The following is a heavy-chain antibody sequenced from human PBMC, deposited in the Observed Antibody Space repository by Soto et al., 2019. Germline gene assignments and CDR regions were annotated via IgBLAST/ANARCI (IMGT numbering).Heavy chain of an antibody. CDR2: ISYDGSNK. J-gene: IGHJ6*02. CDR1: GFTFSDYG. CDR3: AKAEGYDYYYGMDV. Sequence: GGSLRLSCAASGFTFSDYGIHWVRQAPGKGLEWVAVISYDGSNKYYADSVKGRFTISRDNSKNTLYLQMNSLRAEDTAVYYCAKAEGYDYYYGMDVWGQGTTVTVSS. V-gene: IGHV3-30*18.